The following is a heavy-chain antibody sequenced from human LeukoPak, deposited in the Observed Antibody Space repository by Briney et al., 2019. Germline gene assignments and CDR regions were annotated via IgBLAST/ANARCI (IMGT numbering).Heavy chain of an antibody. D-gene: IGHD4-17*01. CDR2: IYSGGST. V-gene: IGHV3-53*01. CDR1: GFTVSSNY. Sequence: PGGSLRLSCAASGFTVSSNYMSWVRQAPGEGLEWVSVIYSGGSTYYADSVKGRFTISRDNSKNTLYLQMNSLRAEDTAVYYCARCVPYGDYAFDYWGQGTLVTVSS. J-gene: IGHJ4*02. CDR3: ARCVPYGDYAFDY.